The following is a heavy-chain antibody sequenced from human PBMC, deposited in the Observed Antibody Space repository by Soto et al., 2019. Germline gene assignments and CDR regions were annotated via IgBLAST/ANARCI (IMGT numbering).Heavy chain of an antibody. V-gene: IGHV1-18*01. CDR3: ARDRPDGRITMVRGRISKNWFDP. CDR1: GYTFTSYG. Sequence: ASVKVSCKASGYTFTSYGISWVRQAPGQGLEWMGWISAYNGNTNYAQKLQGRVTMTTDTSMSTAYMELRSLRSDDTAVYYCARDRPDGRITMVRGRISKNWFDPWGQGTLVTVSS. D-gene: IGHD3-10*01. J-gene: IGHJ5*02. CDR2: ISAYNGNT.